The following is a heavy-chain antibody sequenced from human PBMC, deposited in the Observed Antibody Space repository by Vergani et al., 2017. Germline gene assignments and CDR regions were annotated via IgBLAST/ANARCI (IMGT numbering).Heavy chain of an antibody. Sequence: QVQLVQSGAEVKKPGASVKVSCKASGYTFTGYYMHWVRQAPGQGLEWMGWINPNSGGTNYAQKFQGRVTMTRDSSISTAYMELSRLGSDDTAVYYCARDPDWNYVSDEHENWFDPWGQGTLVTVSS. D-gene: IGHD1-7*01. CDR3: ARDPDWNYVSDEHENWFDP. J-gene: IGHJ5*02. CDR2: INPNSGGT. V-gene: IGHV1-2*02. CDR1: GYTFTGYY.